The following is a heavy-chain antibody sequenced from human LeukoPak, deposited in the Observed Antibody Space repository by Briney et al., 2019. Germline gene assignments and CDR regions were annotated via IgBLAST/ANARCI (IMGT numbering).Heavy chain of an antibody. Sequence: GGSLRLSCAASGFTFSSYGIHWVRQAPGKGLEWVAVIWYDGSNKYYGDSVKGRFTISRDNSKNTVYLQMNSLRAEDTAVFYCAREGEMATIDYWGQGTLVTVSS. V-gene: IGHV3-33*01. J-gene: IGHJ4*02. D-gene: IGHD5-24*01. CDR2: IWYDGSNK. CDR1: GFTFSSYG. CDR3: AREGEMATIDY.